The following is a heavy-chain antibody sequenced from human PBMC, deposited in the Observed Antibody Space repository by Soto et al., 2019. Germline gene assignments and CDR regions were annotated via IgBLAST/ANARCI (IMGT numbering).Heavy chain of an antibody. V-gene: IGHV4-34*01. Sequence: SETLSLTCAVYGGSFSGYFWSWIRQPPGKGLEWIGEINHSGSTNYNPSLKSRVTISVDTSKNQFSLKLSSVTAADTAVYYCARWEDDYGDYFFFRDYWGQGTLVTVSS. J-gene: IGHJ4*02. CDR1: GGSFSGYF. D-gene: IGHD4-17*01. CDR2: INHSGST. CDR3: ARWEDDYGDYFFFRDY.